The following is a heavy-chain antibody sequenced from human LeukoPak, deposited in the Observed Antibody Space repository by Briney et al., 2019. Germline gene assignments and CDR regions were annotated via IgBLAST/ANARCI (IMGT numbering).Heavy chain of an antibody. CDR1: GFTFSSYS. Sequence: KAGGSLRLSCAASGFTFSSYSMNWVRQAPGKGLEWVSSISSSSSYIYYADSVKGRFTISRDNAKNSLYLQMNSLRAEDTAVYYCASPWRHSGGYTGCYGMDVWGQGTTVTVSS. D-gene: IGHD1-26*01. CDR2: ISSSSSYI. V-gene: IGHV3-21*01. CDR3: ASPWRHSGGYTGCYGMDV. J-gene: IGHJ6*02.